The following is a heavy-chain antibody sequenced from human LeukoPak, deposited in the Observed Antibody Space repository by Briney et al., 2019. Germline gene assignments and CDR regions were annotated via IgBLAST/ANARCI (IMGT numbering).Heavy chain of an antibody. J-gene: IGHJ4*02. Sequence: QTGGSLRLSCAASGFTFSSYAMSWVRQAPGKGLEWVSXXXGSGGSTYYADSVKGRFTISRDNSKNTLYLQMNSLRAEDTAVYYCAKDGYDSSGYYGYFDYWGQGTLATVSS. CDR1: GFTFSSYA. V-gene: IGHV3-23*01. CDR2: XXGSGGST. D-gene: IGHD3-22*01. CDR3: AKDGYDSSGYYGYFDY.